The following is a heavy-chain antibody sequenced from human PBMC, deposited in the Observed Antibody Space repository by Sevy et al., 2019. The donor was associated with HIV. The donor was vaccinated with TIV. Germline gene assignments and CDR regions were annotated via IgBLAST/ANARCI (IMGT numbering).Heavy chain of an antibody. CDR3: AKGDRTFYGLDV. J-gene: IGHJ6*02. CDR2: ISGSAGST. D-gene: IGHD2-15*01. Sequence: GGSLRLSCAASGFTLSTYAMSWVRQAPGKGLEWVSAISGSAGSTYYADLVKGRFTISRDKSKNTLYLQMNSLRAEDTAVYYCAKGDRTFYGLDVWGQGATVTVSS. V-gene: IGHV3-23*01. CDR1: GFTLSTYA.